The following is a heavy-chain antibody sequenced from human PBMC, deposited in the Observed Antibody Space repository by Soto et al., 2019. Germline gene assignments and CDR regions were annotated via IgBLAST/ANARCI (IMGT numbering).Heavy chain of an antibody. CDR3: SRVGCSNSKCYTRGMDV. CDR1: GGSISGYY. D-gene: IGHD2-2*01. J-gene: IGHJ6*02. Sequence: SETLYLTCTVSGGSISGYYWSWVRQPAGKGLEWVGRIYSDGTTSYSPSLKSRVTMSLDTSKDQFSLHLNSVTAADTAVYYCSRVGCSNSKCYTRGMDVWGQGTTVTVSS. V-gene: IGHV4-4*07. CDR2: IYSDGTT.